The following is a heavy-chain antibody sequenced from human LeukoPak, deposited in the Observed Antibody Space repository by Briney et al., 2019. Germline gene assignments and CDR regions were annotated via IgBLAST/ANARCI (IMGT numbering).Heavy chain of an antibody. D-gene: IGHD2-2*01. V-gene: IGHV4-31*03. Sequence: PSETLSLTCTVSGGSISSGGYYWSRIRQHPGKGLEWIGYIYYSGSTYYNPSLKSRVTISVDTSKNQFSLKLSSVTAADAAVYYCARGRHYAPVDYWGQGTLVTVSS. J-gene: IGHJ4*02. CDR1: GGSISSGGYY. CDR3: ARGRHYAPVDY. CDR2: IYYSGST.